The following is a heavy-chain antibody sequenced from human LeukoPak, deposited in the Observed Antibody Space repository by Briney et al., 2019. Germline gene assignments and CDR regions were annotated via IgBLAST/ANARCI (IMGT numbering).Heavy chain of an antibody. CDR1: GFTFSNAW. CDR2: IKSKTDGGTT. Sequence: KAGGSLRLSCAASGFTFSNAWMSWVRQAPGKGLEWVGRIKSKTDGGTTDYAAPVKGRFTISRDDSNNTLYLQMNSLKTEDTAVYYCTTVAGVVAATLVDYWGQGTLVTVSS. J-gene: IGHJ4*02. D-gene: IGHD2-15*01. CDR3: TTVAGVVAATLVDY. V-gene: IGHV3-15*01.